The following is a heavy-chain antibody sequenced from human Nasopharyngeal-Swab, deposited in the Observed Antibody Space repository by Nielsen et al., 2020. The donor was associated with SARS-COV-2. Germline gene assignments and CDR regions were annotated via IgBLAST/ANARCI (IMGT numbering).Heavy chain of an antibody. D-gene: IGHD2-15*01. J-gene: IGHJ3*02. Sequence: GSLRLSCAASGFTFSSYAMSWVRQAPGKGLEWVSAISGSGGSTYYADSVKGRFTISRDNSKNTLYLQMNSLRAEDTAVYYCAKDLGYCSGGSCYGDAFDIWGQGTMVTVSS. V-gene: IGHV3-23*01. CDR3: AKDLGYCSGGSCYGDAFDI. CDR2: ISGSGGST. CDR1: GFTFSSYA.